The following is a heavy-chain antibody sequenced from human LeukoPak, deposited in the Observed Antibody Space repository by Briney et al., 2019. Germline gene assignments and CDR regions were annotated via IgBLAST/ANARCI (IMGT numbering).Heavy chain of an antibody. V-gene: IGHV3-7*01. Sequence: WLANIKQDGGEKYYVDSVKGRFTISRDNAKNSLYLQMDSLRAEDTAMYYCARLTTVTTFDSWGQGTLVTVSS. CDR3: ARLTTVTTFDS. D-gene: IGHD4-17*01. CDR2: IKQDGGEK. J-gene: IGHJ4*02.